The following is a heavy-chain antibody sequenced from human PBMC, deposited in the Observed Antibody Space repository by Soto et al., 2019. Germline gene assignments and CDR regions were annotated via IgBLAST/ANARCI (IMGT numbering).Heavy chain of an antibody. CDR2: IYYSGST. D-gene: IGHD4-17*01. J-gene: IGHJ5*02. CDR1: GGSFSGYY. V-gene: IGHV4-59*01. Sequence: SETLSLTCAVYGGSFSGYYWSWIRQPPGKGLEWIGYIYYSGSTNYNPSLKSRVTISVDTSKNQFSLKLSSVTAADTAVYYCARANDYRDYVPRFDPWGQGTLVTVSS. CDR3: ARANDYRDYVPRFDP.